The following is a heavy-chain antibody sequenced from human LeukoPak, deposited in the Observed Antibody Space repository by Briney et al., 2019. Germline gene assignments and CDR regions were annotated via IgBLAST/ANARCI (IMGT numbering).Heavy chain of an antibody. J-gene: IGHJ5*02. V-gene: IGHV4-59*01. Sequence: SETLSLTCTVSGGSISTYYWTWIRQPPGKGLEWIGYIYYIGSTDYNPSLKSRVTISVDTSKNQFSLKLSSVTAADTAVYYCARTIAAAGTWWFDPWGQGTLVTVSS. CDR3: ARTIAAAGTWWFDP. CDR1: GGSISTYY. D-gene: IGHD6-13*01. CDR2: IYYIGST.